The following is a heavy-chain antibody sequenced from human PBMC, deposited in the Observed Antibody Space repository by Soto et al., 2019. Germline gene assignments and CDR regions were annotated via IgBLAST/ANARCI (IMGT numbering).Heavy chain of an antibody. D-gene: IGHD6-6*01. CDR1: GFTFSSYG. J-gene: IGHJ4*02. Sequence: QVQLVESGGGVVQPGRSLRLSCAASGFTFSSYGMHWVRQAPGKGLEWVAVISYDGSNKYYADSVKGRFTISRDNSKNTLYLQMNSLRAEDTAVYYCAKEGSSSSPTPYYFDYWGQGTLVTVSS. CDR2: ISYDGSNK. V-gene: IGHV3-30*18. CDR3: AKEGSSSSPTPYYFDY.